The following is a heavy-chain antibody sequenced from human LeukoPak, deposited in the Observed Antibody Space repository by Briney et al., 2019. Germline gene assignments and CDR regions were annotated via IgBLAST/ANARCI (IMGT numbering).Heavy chain of an antibody. Sequence: QAGGSPRLSCAASGLTFSSYDMHWVRQAPGKGLEWVSSIGATGDTYYAGSVKGRFTISRENAKKSLYLQMSSLRVEDTAVYFCVLGAYWNDDKNAFHIWGPGTMVTVSS. CDR3: VLGAYWNDDKNAFHI. CDR2: IGATGDT. J-gene: IGHJ3*02. V-gene: IGHV3-13*01. CDR1: GLTFSSYD. D-gene: IGHD1-1*01.